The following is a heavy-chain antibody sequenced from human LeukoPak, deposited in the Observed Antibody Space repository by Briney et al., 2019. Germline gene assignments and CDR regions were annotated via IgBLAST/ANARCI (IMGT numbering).Heavy chain of an antibody. D-gene: IGHD5/OR15-5a*01. V-gene: IGHV1-18*01. CDR2: ISTYNGNT. CDR1: GFTFITYP. Sequence: GASVKVSCKASGFTFITYPISWVRQAPGQGLEWMGWISTYNGNTNYAQKLQGRVTMTTDTSTSTAYMELRSLRSDDTAVYYCARGSVPGSGYYYYYYGMDVWGQGTTVTVSS. CDR3: ARGSVPGSGYYYYYYGMDV. J-gene: IGHJ6*02.